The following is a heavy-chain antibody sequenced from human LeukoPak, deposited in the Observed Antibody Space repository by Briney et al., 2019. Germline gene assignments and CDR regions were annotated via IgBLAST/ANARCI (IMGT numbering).Heavy chain of an antibody. CDR1: GFTFKISA. V-gene: IGHV3-23*01. CDR3: ARDGAWQWLSI. J-gene: IGHJ3*02. D-gene: IGHD6-19*01. Sequence: AGGSLRLSCVASGFTFKISAMAWVRQAPGKGLEWVSIISGSGDSTDYSNSVKGRFTISRDNAKNSLYLQMNSQRAEDTAVYYCARDGAWQWLSIWGRGTMVTVSS. CDR2: ISGSGDST.